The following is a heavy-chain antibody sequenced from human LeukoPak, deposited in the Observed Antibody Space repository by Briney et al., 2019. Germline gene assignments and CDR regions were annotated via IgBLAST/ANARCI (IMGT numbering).Heavy chain of an antibody. CDR2: ISAYNGNT. CDR3: ARATYYYGSGSPSIFDI. J-gene: IGHJ3*02. D-gene: IGHD3-10*01. Sequence: ASVKVSCKASGYTLTSYGISWVRQAPGQGLEWMGWISAYNGNTNYAQKLQGRVTMTTDTSTSTAYMELRSLRSDDTAVYYCARATYYYGSGSPSIFDIWGQGTMVTVSS. CDR1: GYTLTSYG. V-gene: IGHV1-18*01.